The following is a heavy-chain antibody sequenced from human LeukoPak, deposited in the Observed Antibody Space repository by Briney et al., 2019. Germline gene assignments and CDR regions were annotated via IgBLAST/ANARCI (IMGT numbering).Heavy chain of an antibody. CDR2: FDPQDGET. J-gene: IGHJ3*02. V-gene: IGHV1-24*01. D-gene: IGHD3-22*01. CDR3: ATRPVKYYYDSSGYRLDAFDI. Sequence: GAAVKVSCKVSGYTLTELSMYWVRQPPGKGLEWMGGFDPQDGETIYAQKFQGRVTMTEDTSTDTAYMELSSLRSEDTAVYYCATRPVKYYYDSSGYRLDAFDIWGQGTMVTVSS. CDR1: GYTLTELS.